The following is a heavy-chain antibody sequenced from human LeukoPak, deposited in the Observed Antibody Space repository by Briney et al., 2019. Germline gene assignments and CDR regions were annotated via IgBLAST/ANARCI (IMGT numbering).Heavy chain of an antibody. Sequence: ASVKVSCKASGYTFTGYYMHWVRQAPGQGLEWMGWINPNSGGTNYAQKFQGRVTMTRDTSINTAYMELSRLRSEDTAVYYCARFLPGGDEDYWGQGTLVTVSS. CDR2: INPNSGGT. J-gene: IGHJ4*02. CDR3: ARFLPGGDEDY. D-gene: IGHD2-21*02. V-gene: IGHV1-2*02. CDR1: GYTFTGYY.